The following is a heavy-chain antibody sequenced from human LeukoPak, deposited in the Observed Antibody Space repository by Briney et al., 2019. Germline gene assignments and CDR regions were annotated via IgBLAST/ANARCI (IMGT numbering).Heavy chain of an antibody. CDR3: ARGGKYYDSSGYYYAENSYYYGMDV. Sequence: GRSLRLSCAASGFTFSSYAMHWVRQAPGKGLEWVAVISYDGSNKYYADSVKGRFTISRDNSKNTLYLQMNSLRAEDTAVYYCARGGKYYDSSGYYYAENSYYYGMDVWGQGTTVTVSS. CDR2: ISYDGSNK. J-gene: IGHJ6*02. CDR1: GFTFSSYA. D-gene: IGHD3-22*01. V-gene: IGHV3-30-3*01.